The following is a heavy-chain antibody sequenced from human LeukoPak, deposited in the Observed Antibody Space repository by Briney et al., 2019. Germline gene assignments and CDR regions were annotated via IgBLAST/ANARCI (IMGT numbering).Heavy chain of an antibody. CDR2: IKPSDSNK. V-gene: IGHV3-7*03. CDR1: GLTFSTYW. Sequence: GGSQKLSCAASGLTFSTYWMGWFHLAAGNGLQWVAVIKPSDSNKDYVDWVKGRFTISSDNAKNLLYLQMNGTRTEDTAVYYCQRYFWGFGDYWGRGTRVTV. CDR3: QRYFWGFGDY. J-gene: IGHJ4*02. D-gene: IGHD3-3*01.